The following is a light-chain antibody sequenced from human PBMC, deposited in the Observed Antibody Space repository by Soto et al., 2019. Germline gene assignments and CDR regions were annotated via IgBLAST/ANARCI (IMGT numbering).Light chain of an antibody. CDR1: QSVSNNY. V-gene: IGKV3-20*01. Sequence: EIVLTQSPCTLSLSPGDRATLYCRARQSVSNNYLAWYQQKPGQAPRLLIYGASNRATGIPDRFSGSGSGTDFTLTISRLEPEDFAVYYCQQYGSSGTFGQGTKVDI. CDR3: QQYGSSGT. J-gene: IGKJ1*01. CDR2: GAS.